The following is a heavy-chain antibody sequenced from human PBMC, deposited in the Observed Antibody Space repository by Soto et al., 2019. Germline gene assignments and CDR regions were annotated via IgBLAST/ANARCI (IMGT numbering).Heavy chain of an antibody. D-gene: IGHD3-22*01. CDR2: IIPIFGTA. V-gene: IGHV1-69*13. Sequence: SVKVSCKASGATFSSYAISWVRQAPGQGLEWMGGIIPIFGTANYAQKFQGRVTITADESTSTAYMELSSLRSENTAVYYCAKGPQNYYDSSGYHPLLSYWGQGTLVTVSS. CDR1: GATFSSYA. J-gene: IGHJ4*02. CDR3: AKGPQNYYDSSGYHPLLSY.